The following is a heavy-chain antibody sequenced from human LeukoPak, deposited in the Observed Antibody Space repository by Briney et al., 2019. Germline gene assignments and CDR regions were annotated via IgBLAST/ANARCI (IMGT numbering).Heavy chain of an antibody. J-gene: IGHJ5*02. CDR2: IDDDGAGT. V-gene: IGHV3-74*01. CDR3: ARSASGYDA. CDR1: GFTFRDYG. D-gene: IGHD5-12*01. Sequence: PGRSLRLSCEASGFTFRDYGMHWVRQAPGKGLVWVSRIDDDGAGTTYADSVKGRFTISRDNAKNTLYLQMNSLRVEDTAVYYCARSASGYDAWGQGTLVTVSS.